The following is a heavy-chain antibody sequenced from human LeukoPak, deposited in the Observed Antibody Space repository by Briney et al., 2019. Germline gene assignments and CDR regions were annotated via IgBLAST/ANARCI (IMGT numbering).Heavy chain of an antibody. V-gene: IGHV5-51*01. CDR1: AYSFTSYW. Sequence: GESLKISCKGSAYSFTSYWIGWVRQMPGKGLEWMGIIYPGDSDTRYSPSFQGQVTISADKSISTAYLQWSSLKASDTAMYYCAMVTMIVVAPPGAFDIWGQGTMVTVSS. CDR2: IYPGDSDT. J-gene: IGHJ3*02. D-gene: IGHD3-22*01. CDR3: AMVTMIVVAPPGAFDI.